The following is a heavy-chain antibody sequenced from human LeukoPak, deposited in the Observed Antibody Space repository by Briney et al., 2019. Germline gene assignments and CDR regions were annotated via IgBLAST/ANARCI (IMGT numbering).Heavy chain of an antibody. CDR2: IYYSGNT. V-gene: IGHV4-30-4*01. Sequence: PSETLSLTCTVSGGSISSGDYYWSWVRQPPGKGLGWIGYIYYSGNTYYNPSLKSRVTISVDTSKNQFSLKLNSVTAADTAVYYCARAQDYGDYSDAFDIWGQGTMVTVSS. J-gene: IGHJ3*02. D-gene: IGHD4-17*01. CDR3: ARAQDYGDYSDAFDI. CDR1: GGSISSGDYY.